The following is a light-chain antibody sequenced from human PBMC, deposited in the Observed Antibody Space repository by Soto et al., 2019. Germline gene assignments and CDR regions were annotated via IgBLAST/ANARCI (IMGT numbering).Light chain of an antibody. J-gene: IGKJ4*01. CDR2: AAS. Sequence: DIQMTQSPSSLSASVGDRVTITCRASQGIRSDLTWYQQKLGKAPKRLITAASSLRSGVPSRFSGRGSGTEFTLTLSGLQPEDLATYYCLQHNSHPFTFGGGTKVEIE. CDR3: LQHNSHPFT. V-gene: IGKV1-17*01. CDR1: QGIRSD.